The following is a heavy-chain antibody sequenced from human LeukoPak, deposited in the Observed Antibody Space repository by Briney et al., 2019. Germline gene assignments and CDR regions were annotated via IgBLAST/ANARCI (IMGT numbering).Heavy chain of an antibody. V-gene: IGHV4-61*02. CDR2: IYNSGST. J-gene: IGHJ4*02. Sequence: PSQTLSLTCTVSGGSINSGSYYWSWIRQPAGKGLEWVGRIYNSGSTKYNPSLKSRVTISVDTCKNQFSLKLTTVKAADTVVYYCARVGGLKGGGSIAARRRYYFDYWGQGTLVSVSS. D-gene: IGHD6-6*01. CDR1: GGSINSGSYY. CDR3: ARVGGLKGGGSIAARRRYYFDY.